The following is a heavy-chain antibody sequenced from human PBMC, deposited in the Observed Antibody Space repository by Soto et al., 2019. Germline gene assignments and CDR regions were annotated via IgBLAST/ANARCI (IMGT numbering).Heavy chain of an antibody. D-gene: IGHD2-2*01. J-gene: IGHJ5*02. CDR2: IYHSGST. V-gene: IGHV4-4*02. CDR1: SGSISSSNW. CDR3: ARGSTVVPAAIGGGRGSNWFDP. Sequence: QVQLQESGPGLVKPSGTLSLTCAVSSGSISSSNWWSWVRQPPGKGLEWIGEIYHSGSTNYNPSLKSGVTISVDKSKNQFSLKLSSVTAADTAVYYCARGSTVVPAAIGGGRGSNWFDPWGQGTLVTVSS.